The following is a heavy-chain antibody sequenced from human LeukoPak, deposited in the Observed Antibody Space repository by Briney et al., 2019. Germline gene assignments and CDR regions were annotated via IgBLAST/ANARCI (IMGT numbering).Heavy chain of an antibody. J-gene: IGHJ4*02. CDR2: ISSNYGST. Sequence: PGGSLRLSCAASGFTFSTYAMTWVRQAPGKGLEWVSSISSNYGSTYYADSVKGRFTLSRDNSKNTLYLQMNSLRAEDTAVYYCAREFEPYSYGSLIDYWGQGTLVTVSS. V-gene: IGHV3-23*01. CDR3: AREFEPYSYGSLIDY. D-gene: IGHD5-18*01. CDR1: GFTFSTYA.